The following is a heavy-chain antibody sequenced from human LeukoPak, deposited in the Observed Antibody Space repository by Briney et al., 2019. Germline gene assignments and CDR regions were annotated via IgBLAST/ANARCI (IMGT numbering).Heavy chain of an antibody. D-gene: IGHD6-19*01. J-gene: IGHJ4*02. CDR1: GGCFSGYY. Sequence: SETLSLTCAVYGGCFSGYYWSWIRQPPGKGLGWIGEINHSGSTNYNPSLKSRVTISVDTSKNQFSLKLSSVTAADTAVYYCARGRRQWRFDYWGQGTLVTVSS. CDR3: ARGRRQWRFDY. V-gene: IGHV4-34*01. CDR2: INHSGST.